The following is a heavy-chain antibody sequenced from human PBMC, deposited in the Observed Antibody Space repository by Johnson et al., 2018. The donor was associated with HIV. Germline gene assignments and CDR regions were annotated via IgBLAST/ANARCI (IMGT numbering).Heavy chain of an antibody. D-gene: IGHD5-24*01. CDR2: IWYDGSNK. J-gene: IGHJ3*02. V-gene: IGHV3-33*06. CDR3: AKDIGDGYNRWGAFDI. Sequence: QVQLVESGGGVVQPGRSLRLSCAASGFTFTSYGMHWVRQAPGKGLEWVALIWYDGSNKYYADSVKGRFTISRDNSKNTLYLQMNSLRAEDTAVYYCAKDIGDGYNRWGAFDIWGQGTMVTVSS. CDR1: GFTFTSYG.